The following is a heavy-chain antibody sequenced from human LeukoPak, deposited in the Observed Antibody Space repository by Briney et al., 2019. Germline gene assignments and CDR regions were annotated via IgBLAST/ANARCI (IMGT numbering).Heavy chain of an antibody. J-gene: IGHJ6*02. CDR1: GLTFGSYD. CDR2: ISGSGDNT. Sequence: PGGSLRLSCVVSGLTFGSYDMTWVRQAPGKGLEWVSSISGSGDNTPTADSVKGRFIISRDNSKNTVYLQMNNLTAEHTATYHCVKGPLMIGVLDVWGQGTTVIVSS. V-gene: IGHV3-23*01. D-gene: IGHD3-22*01. CDR3: VKGPLMIGVLDV.